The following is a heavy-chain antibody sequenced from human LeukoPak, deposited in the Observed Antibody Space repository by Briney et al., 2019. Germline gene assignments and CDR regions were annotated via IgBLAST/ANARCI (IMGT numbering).Heavy chain of an antibody. V-gene: IGHV1-69*01. Sequence: GASVKVSCKASGGTFSSYAISWVRQAPGQGLEWMGGIIPMFGTANYAQKFRGRVTITADESTSTAYMELSSLRSEDTAVYYCARAIDFHSSSWIRDYYYYYYMDVWGKGTTVTVSS. J-gene: IGHJ6*03. CDR2: IIPMFGTA. D-gene: IGHD6-13*01. CDR3: ARAIDFHSSSWIRDYYYYYYMDV. CDR1: GGTFSSYA.